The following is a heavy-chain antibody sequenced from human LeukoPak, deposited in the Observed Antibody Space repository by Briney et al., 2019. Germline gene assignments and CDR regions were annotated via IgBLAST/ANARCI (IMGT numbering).Heavy chain of an antibody. V-gene: IGHV4-34*01. CDR3: ARDPWYSSGHPL. CDR2: INHSGST. Sequence: SETLSLTCAVYGGSFSGYYWSWIRQPPGKGLEWIGEINHSGSTNYNPSLKSRVTISVDTSKNQFSLKLSSVTAADTAVYYCARDPWYSSGHPLWGQGTLVTVSS. J-gene: IGHJ4*02. D-gene: IGHD6-19*01. CDR1: GGSFSGYY.